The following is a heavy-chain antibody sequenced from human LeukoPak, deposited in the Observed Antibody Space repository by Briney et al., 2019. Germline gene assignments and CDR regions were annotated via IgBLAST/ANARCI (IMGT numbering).Heavy chain of an antibody. Sequence: GASVKVSCKASGYTFTSYYMHWVRQAPGQGLEWMGIINPSGGSTSYAQKFQGRVTMTRDTSTSTVYMELSSLRSEDTAVYYCASLAYRGGDCYGDAFDIWGQGTMVTVSS. V-gene: IGHV1-46*01. J-gene: IGHJ3*02. D-gene: IGHD2-21*02. CDR3: ASLAYRGGDCYGDAFDI. CDR2: INPSGGST. CDR1: GYTFTSYY.